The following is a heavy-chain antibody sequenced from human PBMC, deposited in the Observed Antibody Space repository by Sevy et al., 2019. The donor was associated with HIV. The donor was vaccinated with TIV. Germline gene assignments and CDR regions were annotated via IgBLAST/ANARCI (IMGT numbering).Heavy chain of an antibody. J-gene: IGHJ4*02. CDR3: ARDYSASGTYPRFDY. V-gene: IGHV3-66*01. Sequence: GGSLRLSCAASGFTVSSNDMSWVRQAPGKGLEWVSVTHSGGSTYYADSVKGRFTISRDNSKNTLFLQMSSLRADDTAVYYCARDYSASGTYPRFDYWGQGTLVTVSS. D-gene: IGHD3-10*01. CDR2: THSGGST. CDR1: GFTVSSND.